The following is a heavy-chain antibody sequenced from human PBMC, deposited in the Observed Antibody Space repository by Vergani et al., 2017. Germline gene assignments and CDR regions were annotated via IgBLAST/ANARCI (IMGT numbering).Heavy chain of an antibody. J-gene: IGHJ4*02. CDR2: LRADSTGQ. CDR1: GFHFDQYG. Sequence: QVQLVESGGGVVQPGESLRLSCAVSGFHFDQYGMHWVRQAPGKGLEWVGYLRADSTGQQYKDSVKGRFTISRDNSKNTMYLQMNSMRSDDTAIYYCAKHLERTWYGFDYWGQGTLFTVSS. CDR3: AKHLERTWYGFDY. D-gene: IGHD6-13*01. V-gene: IGHV3-30*02.